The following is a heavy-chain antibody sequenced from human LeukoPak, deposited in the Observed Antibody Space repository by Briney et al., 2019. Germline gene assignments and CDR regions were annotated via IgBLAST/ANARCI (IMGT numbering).Heavy chain of an antibody. J-gene: IGHJ4*02. CDR1: GDSISSGSYY. D-gene: IGHD1-1*01. V-gene: IGHV4-61*02. CDR2: IHTSGNT. CDR3: VRDWNGDYFDY. Sequence: SETLSLTCIVSGDSISSGSYYWTWLRQPAGQGLEWIGRIHTSGNTNYNPSLKSRVTISRDTSKNQFSPRLTSVTAADTAVYYCVRDWNGDYFDYWGQGTLVTVSS.